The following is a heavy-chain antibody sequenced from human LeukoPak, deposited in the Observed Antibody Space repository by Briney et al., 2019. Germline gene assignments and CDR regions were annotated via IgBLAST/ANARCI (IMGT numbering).Heavy chain of an antibody. CDR1: GFTFSSYS. V-gene: IGHV3-48*04. CDR3: ARDLGYYDSSGYYEDY. CDR2: ISSSSSTI. Sequence: GGSLRLSCAASGFTFSSYSMNWVRQAPGKGLEWVSYISSSSSTIYYADSVKGRFTISRDNAKNSLYLQMNSLRAEDTAVYYCARDLGYYDSSGYYEDYWGQGNLVTVSS. D-gene: IGHD3-22*01. J-gene: IGHJ4*02.